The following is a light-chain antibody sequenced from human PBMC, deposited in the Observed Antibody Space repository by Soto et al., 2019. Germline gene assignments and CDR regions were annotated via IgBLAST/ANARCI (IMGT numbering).Light chain of an antibody. J-gene: IGLJ2*01. Sequence: QSALTQPASVSGYPGQSITISCTGTSSDVGGYNYVSWYQQYPGKAPKVMIYEVTNRPSGVSNRFSGSKSGNTASLTISGLQAEDEADYYCSSYTSSNTLLFGGGTKVTVL. CDR3: SSYTSSNTLL. V-gene: IGLV2-14*01. CDR2: EVT. CDR1: SSDVGGYNY.